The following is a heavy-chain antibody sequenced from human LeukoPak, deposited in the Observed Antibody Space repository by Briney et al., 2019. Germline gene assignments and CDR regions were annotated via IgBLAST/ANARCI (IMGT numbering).Heavy chain of an antibody. V-gene: IGHV3-48*03. D-gene: IGHD5-12*01. CDR2: ISSSGSTI. J-gene: IGHJ4*02. CDR1: GFTFSSYD. CDR3: AREMGGYPFDY. Sequence: GGSLRLSCAASGFTFSSYDMNWVRQAPGKGLEWVSYISSSGSTIYYADSVKGRFTISRDNAKNSLYLQMNSLRAEDTAVYYCAREMGGYPFDYWGQGTLVTVSS.